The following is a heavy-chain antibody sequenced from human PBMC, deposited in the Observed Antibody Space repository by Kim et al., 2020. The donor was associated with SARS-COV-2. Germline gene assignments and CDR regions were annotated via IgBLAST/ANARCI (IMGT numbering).Heavy chain of an antibody. Sequence: SETLSLTCTVSGGSISSGGYYWSWIRQHPGKGLEWIGYIYYSGSTYYNPSLKSRVTISVDTSKNQFSLKLSSVTAADTAVYYCARAGWRFQSARVVRGVLFDYWGQGTLVTVSS. D-gene: IGHD3-10*01. CDR3: ARAGWRFQSARVVRGVLFDY. V-gene: IGHV4-31*03. CDR2: IYYSGST. CDR1: GGSISSGGYY. J-gene: IGHJ4*02.